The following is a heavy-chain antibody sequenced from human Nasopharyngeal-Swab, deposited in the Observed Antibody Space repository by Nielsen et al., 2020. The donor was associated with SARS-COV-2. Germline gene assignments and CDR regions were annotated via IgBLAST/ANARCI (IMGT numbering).Heavy chain of an antibody. CDR2: ISWNSGSI. V-gene: IGHV3-9*01. J-gene: IGHJ4*02. CDR3: AKDMGYSILTGQPDY. CDR1: GFTFDDYA. Sequence: GGSLRLSCAASGFTFDDYAMRWVRQAPGKGLEWVSGISWNSGSIGYADSVKGRFTISRDNAKNSLYLQMNSLGAEDTALYYCAKDMGYSILTGQPDYWGQGTLVTVSS. D-gene: IGHD3-9*01.